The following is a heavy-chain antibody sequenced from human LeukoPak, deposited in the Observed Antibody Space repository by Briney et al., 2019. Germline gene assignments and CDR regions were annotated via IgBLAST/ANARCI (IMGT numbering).Heavy chain of an antibody. Sequence: SETLSLTCAVYGGSFSGYYWSWIRQPPGKGLEWIGEINHSGSTNYNPSLKSRVTISVDTSKNQFSLKLSSVTAADTAVYYCARATDFYYDSGMAGWGQGTLVTVSS. V-gene: IGHV4-34*01. CDR2: INHSGST. J-gene: IGHJ4*02. D-gene: IGHD3-10*01. CDR3: ARATDFYYDSGMAG. CDR1: GGSFSGYY.